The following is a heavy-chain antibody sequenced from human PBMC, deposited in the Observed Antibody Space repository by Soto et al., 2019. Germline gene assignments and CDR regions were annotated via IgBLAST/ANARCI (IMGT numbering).Heavy chain of an antibody. CDR3: ASHDYYDSRGYFGGAFDY. Sequence: PSETLSLTCAVYGGSFSGYYWSWIRQPPGKGLEWIGEINHSGSTNYNPSLKSRVTISVDTSKNQFSLKLSSVTAADTAVYYCASHDYYDSRGYFGGAFDYWGQGTLVTVSS. V-gene: IGHV4-34*01. CDR2: INHSGST. J-gene: IGHJ4*02. CDR1: GGSFSGYY. D-gene: IGHD3-22*01.